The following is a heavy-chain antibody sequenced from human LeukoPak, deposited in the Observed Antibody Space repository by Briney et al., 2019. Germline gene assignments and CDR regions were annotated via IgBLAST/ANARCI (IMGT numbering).Heavy chain of an antibody. CDR2: IYSGGST. J-gene: IGHJ4*02. D-gene: IGHD2-8*01. CDR3: ARALGYCTNGVCPTPY. Sequence: LGGSLRLSCAASGFTVSSNYMSWVRQAPGKGLEWVSVIYSGGSTYYADSVKGRFTISRDNSKNTLYLQMNSLRAEDTAVYYCARALGYCTNGVCPTPYWGQGTLVTVSS. CDR1: GFTVSSNY. V-gene: IGHV3-53*05.